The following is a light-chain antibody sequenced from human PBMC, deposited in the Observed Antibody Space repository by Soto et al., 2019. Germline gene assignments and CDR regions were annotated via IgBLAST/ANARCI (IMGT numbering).Light chain of an antibody. CDR1: SSNIGAGYD. CDR3: QSYDNRGGGVV. CDR2: GSI. Sequence: QAVVTQPPSVAGAPGQSTTISSTGRSSNIGAGYDVHWYQQLAGTATKLLSYGSINRPSGVPDRFSGTKSGTSASLAITGLQSEDEPDYNCQSYDNRGGGVVFGGGSRRTVL. V-gene: IGLV1-40*01. J-gene: IGLJ2*01.